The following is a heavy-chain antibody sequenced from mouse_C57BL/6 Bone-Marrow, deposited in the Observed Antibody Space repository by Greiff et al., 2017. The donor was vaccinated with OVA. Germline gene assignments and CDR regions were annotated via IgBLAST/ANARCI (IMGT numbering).Heavy chain of an antibody. CDR2: IDPSDSYT. Sequence: VQLQQPGAELVMPGASVKLSCKASGYTFTSYWMHWVKQRPGQGLEWIGEIDPSDSYTYYNQKFKGKSTLTVDKSSSTAYMQLSSLTSEDSAVYYFASLLWYRHWYFDVWGTGTTVTVSS. D-gene: IGHD2-1*01. J-gene: IGHJ1*03. V-gene: IGHV1-69*01. CDR1: GYTFTSYW. CDR3: ASLLWYRHWYFDV.